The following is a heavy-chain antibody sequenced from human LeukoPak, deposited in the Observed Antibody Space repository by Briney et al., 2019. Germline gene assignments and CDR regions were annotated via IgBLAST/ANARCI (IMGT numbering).Heavy chain of an antibody. V-gene: IGHV3-9*01. CDR2: ISWNSGSI. J-gene: IGHJ3*02. D-gene: IGHD2-21*02. CDR1: GLTFGDYA. CDR3: AKGNCGGDCFDAFDI. Sequence: GGSLRLSCAASGLTFGDYAMHWVRQVPGKGLEWVSGISWNSGSIGYADSVKGRFTISRDNAKNSLYLQMNSLRAEDTALYYCAKGNCGGDCFDAFDIWGQGTMVTVSS.